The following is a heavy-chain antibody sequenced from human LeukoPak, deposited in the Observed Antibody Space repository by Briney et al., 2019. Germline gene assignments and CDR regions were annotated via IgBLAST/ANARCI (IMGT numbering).Heavy chain of an antibody. J-gene: IGHJ5*02. D-gene: IGHD6-19*01. Sequence: ASVKVSCKASGYTFTSYYMHWVRQAPGQGLEWRGIINPSGGSTSYAQKFQGRVTMTRDTSTSTVYMELSSLRSEDTAVYYCARAGAVAATSYWFDLWGQGTLVTVSS. CDR2: INPSGGST. V-gene: IGHV1-46*01. CDR3: ARAGAVAATSYWFDL. CDR1: GYTFTSYY.